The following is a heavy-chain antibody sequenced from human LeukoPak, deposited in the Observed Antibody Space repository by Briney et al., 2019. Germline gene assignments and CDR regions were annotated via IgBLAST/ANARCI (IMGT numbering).Heavy chain of an antibody. Sequence: PSETLSLTGNVSGGSISNYFWSWIRQPPGKGLEWIGDIYYSGSTNDNPSLKSRVTISLDTSKNQFSLKLSSVTAADTAVYYCARHYYASGSYQRYFDYWGQGTLVTVSS. CDR3: ARHYYASGSYQRYFDY. CDR2: IYYSGST. J-gene: IGHJ4*02. D-gene: IGHD3-10*01. V-gene: IGHV4-59*08. CDR1: GGSISNYF.